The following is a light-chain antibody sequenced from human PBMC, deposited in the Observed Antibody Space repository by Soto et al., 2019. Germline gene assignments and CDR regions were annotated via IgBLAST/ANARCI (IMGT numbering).Light chain of an antibody. CDR3: QLYGGSPMFS. V-gene: IGKV3-20*01. J-gene: IGKJ2*01. Sequence: EIVLTQSPGTLSLSPGEGGTLSCRASQSISSSYLAWYQQKPGQSPRLLIYAASSRATGIPDRFSGSGSGTDFTLPISRLEPEDFAVYYFQLYGGSPMFSFGQGTKLEIK. CDR1: QSISSSY. CDR2: AAS.